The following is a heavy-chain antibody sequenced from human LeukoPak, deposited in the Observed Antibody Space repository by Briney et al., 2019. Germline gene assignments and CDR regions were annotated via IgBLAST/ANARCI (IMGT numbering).Heavy chain of an antibody. V-gene: IGHV4-34*01. CDR1: GGSFSGYY. CDR3: ARGSGATSNFDY. J-gene: IGHJ4*02. Sequence: PSETLSLTCAVYGGSFSGYYWSWIRQPPGKGLEWIGEINHSGSTNYNPSLKSRVTISVDTSKNQFSLKLSSVTAADTAVYYCARGSGATSNFDYWGQGTLVTVSS. D-gene: IGHD1-26*01. CDR2: INHSGST.